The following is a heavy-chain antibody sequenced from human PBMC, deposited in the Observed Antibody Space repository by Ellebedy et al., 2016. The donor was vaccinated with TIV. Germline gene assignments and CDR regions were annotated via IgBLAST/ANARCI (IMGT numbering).Heavy chain of an antibody. V-gene: IGHV4-59*01. CDR3: VRDNSFHFDTSGYKGDAFDV. Sequence: SETLSLXCAVYGDSFSGYYWSWIRQPPGRGLEWIGYISYSGSTNYNPSLESRVTMSLDMSKSQFSLNLMSATAADTAMYYCVRDNSFHFDTSGYKGDAFDVWGHGTMVTVSA. D-gene: IGHD3-22*01. CDR1: GDSFSGYY. J-gene: IGHJ3*01. CDR2: ISYSGST.